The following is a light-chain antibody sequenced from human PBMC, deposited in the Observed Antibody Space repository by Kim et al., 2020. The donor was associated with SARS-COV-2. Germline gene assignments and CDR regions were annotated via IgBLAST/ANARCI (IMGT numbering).Light chain of an antibody. Sequence: SWAPGEGATLSCRATQGVNTYLAWYQQKPGQAPRLLIYDASNRATGIPARFSGSGSGTDFTLTISSLEPEDFAIYYCQQRIDWPRTFGQGTKLEI. CDR2: DAS. CDR1: QGVNTY. CDR3: QQRIDWPRT. J-gene: IGKJ2*01. V-gene: IGKV3-11*01.